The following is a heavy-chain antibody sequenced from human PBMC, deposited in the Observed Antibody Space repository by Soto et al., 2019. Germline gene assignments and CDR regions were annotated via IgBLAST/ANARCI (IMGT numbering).Heavy chain of an antibody. CDR3: ARVRFEQKMSHFDY. Sequence: PSQTLSLTCAIFGDSVSSKSVAWNWIRQSPSRGLEWLGRTYYRSKWYDDYAVSVKSRITINPDTSKNQFSLQLNSVTPEDTVVYSCARVRFEQKMSHFDYWGQEILVTVSS. V-gene: IGHV6-1*01. CDR1: GDSVSSKSVA. CDR2: TYYRSKWYD. D-gene: IGHD3-9*01. J-gene: IGHJ4*02.